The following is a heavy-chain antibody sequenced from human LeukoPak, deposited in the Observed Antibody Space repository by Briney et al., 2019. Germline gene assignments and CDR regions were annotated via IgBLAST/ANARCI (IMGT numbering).Heavy chain of an antibody. CDR1: GGSISSYY. V-gene: IGHV4-59*08. CDR2: IYHSGST. Sequence: SETLSLTCTVSGGSISSYYWSWLRQPPGKGLEWIGSIYHSGSTYYNPSLKSRVTISVDTSKNQFSLKLSSVTAADTAVYYCARITWGRNTYYFDYWGQGTLVTVSS. CDR3: ARITWGRNTYYFDY. J-gene: IGHJ4*02. D-gene: IGHD3-10*01.